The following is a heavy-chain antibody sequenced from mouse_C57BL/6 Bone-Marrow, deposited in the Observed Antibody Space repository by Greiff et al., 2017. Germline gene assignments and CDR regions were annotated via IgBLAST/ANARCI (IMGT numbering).Heavy chain of an antibody. D-gene: IGHD2-3*01. Sequence: EVKLVESGEGLVKPGGSLKLSCAASGFTFSSYAMSWVRQTPEKRLEWVAYISSGGDYIYYADTVKGRFTISSDNATNTLYLQMSSLKSEDTAMYYCTREGLGYDGYSGFAYWGQGTLVTVSA. V-gene: IGHV5-9-1*02. CDR2: ISSGGDYI. J-gene: IGHJ3*01. CDR1: GFTFSSYA. CDR3: TREGLGYDGYSGFAY.